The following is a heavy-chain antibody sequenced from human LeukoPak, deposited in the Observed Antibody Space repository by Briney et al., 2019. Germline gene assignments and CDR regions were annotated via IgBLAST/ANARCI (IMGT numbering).Heavy chain of an antibody. D-gene: IGHD6-6*01. CDR1: GGIFSSYA. CDR2: IIPIFGTA. V-gene: IGHV1-69*05. Sequence: GASVKVSCKASGGIFSSYAISWVRQAPGQGLEWMGGIIPIFGTANYAQKFQGRVTITTDESTSTAYMELSSLRSEDTAVYYCARLVDSSSSGGFWFDRWGQGTLVTVSS. J-gene: IGHJ5*02. CDR3: ARLVDSSSSGGFWFDR.